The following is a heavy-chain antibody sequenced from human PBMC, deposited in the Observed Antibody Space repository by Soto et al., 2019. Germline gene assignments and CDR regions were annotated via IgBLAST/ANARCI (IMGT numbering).Heavy chain of an antibody. D-gene: IGHD1-26*01. CDR1: GGSFSGYY. CDR3: ARGMRELLRGNYYYYGMDV. Sequence: SETLSLTCAVYGGSFSGYYWSWIRQPPGKGLEWIGEINHSGSTNYNPSLKSRVTISVDTSKNQFSLKLSSVTAADTAVYYCARGMRELLRGNYYYYGMDVWGQGTTVTVSS. CDR2: INHSGST. J-gene: IGHJ6*02. V-gene: IGHV4-34*01.